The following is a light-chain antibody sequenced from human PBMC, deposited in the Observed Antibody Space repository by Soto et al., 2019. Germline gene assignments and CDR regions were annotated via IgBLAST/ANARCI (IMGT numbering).Light chain of an antibody. CDR1: TGAVTSGHY. CDR2: DTS. V-gene: IGLV7-46*01. Sequence: QAVVTHEPSLTVSPGGTVTLTCGSSTGAVTSGHYPYWFQQKPGQAPRTLIYDTSNKHSWTPARFSGSLLGCKAALTLSGAQPEDEAEYYCLLSYSGARLVVFGGGTKRTVL. J-gene: IGLJ2*01. CDR3: LLSYSGARLVV.